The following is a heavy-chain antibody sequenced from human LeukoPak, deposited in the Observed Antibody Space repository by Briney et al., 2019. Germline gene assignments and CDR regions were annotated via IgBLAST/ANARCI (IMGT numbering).Heavy chain of an antibody. CDR2: ISGSGGST. D-gene: IGHD3-10*01. CDR3: AKGLYQYFGSGSYTLDY. Sequence: PGGSLRLSCAASGFTFSSYAMSWVRQAPGKGLEWVSAISGSGGSTYYADSVKGRFTISRDNSKNTLYLQMNSLRAEDTAVYYCAKGLYQYFGSGSYTLDYWGQGTQVTVSS. CDR1: GFTFSSYA. J-gene: IGHJ4*02. V-gene: IGHV3-23*01.